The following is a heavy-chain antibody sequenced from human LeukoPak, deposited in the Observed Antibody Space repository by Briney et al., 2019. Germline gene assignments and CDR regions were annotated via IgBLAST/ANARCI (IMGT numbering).Heavy chain of an antibody. V-gene: IGHV4-39*01. Sequence: SETLSLTCTVSGASIVIGDYYWGWIRQPPGKGLEWIGSVYYTGRPYDNPSLKSRVTISVDTSNNQFSLKLTSVTAADTAVYSCARLLHDSRGYYSFDYWGQGTLVTVSS. CDR3: ARLLHDSRGYYSFDY. D-gene: IGHD3-22*01. CDR1: GASIVIGDYY. CDR2: VYYTGRP. J-gene: IGHJ4*02.